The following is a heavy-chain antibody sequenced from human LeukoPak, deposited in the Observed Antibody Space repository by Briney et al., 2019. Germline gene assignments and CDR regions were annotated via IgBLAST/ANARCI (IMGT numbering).Heavy chain of an antibody. CDR2: LTGSGGPT. CDR3: ARGVSGSYSPFDY. CDR1: GFTFSSYA. V-gene: IGHV3-23*01. Sequence: GESLRLSCAASGFTFSSYAMSWVRQAPGKGLEWVSALTGSGGPTYYADSVKGRFTVSRDTAKNSVFLQMDSLRDDDTAVYYCARGVSGSYSPFDYWGQGTLVTVST. D-gene: IGHD1-26*01. J-gene: IGHJ4*02.